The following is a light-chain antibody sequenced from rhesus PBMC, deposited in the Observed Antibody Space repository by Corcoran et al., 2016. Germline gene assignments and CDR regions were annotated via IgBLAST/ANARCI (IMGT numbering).Light chain of an antibody. J-gene: IGLJ6*01. CDR2: EVT. V-gene: IGLV2-32*02. CDR3: SSYSGSNTIV. Sequence: QAALTQPRSVSGSPGQSVTISCTGTSSDIGGHNFVSWYQQHPGTAPKLMIYEVTKRPSGVSDRFSGSKSGNTASLTTSGLQAEDEADYYCSSYSGSNTIVFGSSTKLTVL. CDR1: SSDIGGHNF.